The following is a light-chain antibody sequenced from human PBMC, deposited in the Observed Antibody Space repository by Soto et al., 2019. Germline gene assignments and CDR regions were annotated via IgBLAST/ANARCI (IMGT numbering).Light chain of an antibody. Sequence: EIVLTQSPATLSLSPGERATLSCRARQSVSSYLAWYQQKPGQAPRLLIYDASNRATGIPARFSGSGSGTDFTLTISSLEPDDFAVYYCQQRNNWPRGTFGQGTRLEIK. CDR1: QSVSSY. CDR3: QQRNNWPRGT. CDR2: DAS. V-gene: IGKV3-11*01. J-gene: IGKJ5*01.